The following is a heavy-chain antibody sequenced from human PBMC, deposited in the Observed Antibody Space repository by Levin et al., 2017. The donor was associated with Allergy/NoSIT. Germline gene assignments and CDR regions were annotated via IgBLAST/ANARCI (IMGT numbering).Heavy chain of an antibody. CDR2: ISGSGGST. CDR3: AKGAGYSGYEFPTDY. CDR1: GFTFSSYA. Sequence: GESLKISCAASGFTFSSYAMSWVRQAPGKGLEWVSAISGSGGSTYYADSVKGRFTISRDNSKNTLYLQMNSLRAEDTAVYYCAKGAGYSGYEFPTDYWGQGTLVTVSS. D-gene: IGHD5-12*01. J-gene: IGHJ4*02. V-gene: IGHV3-23*01.